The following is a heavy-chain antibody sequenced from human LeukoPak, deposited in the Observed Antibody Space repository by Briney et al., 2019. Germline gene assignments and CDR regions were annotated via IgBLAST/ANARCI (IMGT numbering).Heavy chain of an antibody. CDR1: GGSISSYY. D-gene: IGHD2-21*02. Sequence: SETLSLTCTVSGGSISSYYWSWIRQPPGKGLEWIGYIYYSGSTNYNPSLKSRVTISVDTSKNQFSLKVSSVTAADTAVYYCARSIIVVVAAGALDIWGQGTMVTVSS. J-gene: IGHJ3*02. V-gene: IGHV4-59*08. CDR3: ARSIIVVVAAGALDI. CDR2: IYYSGST.